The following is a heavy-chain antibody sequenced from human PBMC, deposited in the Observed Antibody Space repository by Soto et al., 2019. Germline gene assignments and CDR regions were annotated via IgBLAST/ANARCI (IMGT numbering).Heavy chain of an antibody. V-gene: IGHV1-69*13. Sequence: ASVKVSCKASGGTFSSYAISWVRQAPGQGLEWMGGIIPIFGTANYAQKFQSRVTITADESTSTAYMELSSLRSEDTAVYYCARDQTYYYDSSASDAFDIWGQGTMVTVS. CDR2: IIPIFGTA. J-gene: IGHJ3*02. CDR3: ARDQTYYYDSSASDAFDI. D-gene: IGHD3-22*01. CDR1: GGTFSSYA.